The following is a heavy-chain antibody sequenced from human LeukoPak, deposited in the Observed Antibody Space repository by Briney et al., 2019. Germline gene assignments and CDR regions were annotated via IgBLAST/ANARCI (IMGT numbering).Heavy chain of an antibody. D-gene: IGHD3-10*01. Sequence: SETLPLTCSVSGGSISSSAYYWGWIRQPPGQGLEWIGSIYYSGNTYYNPSLKSRVTISVDTSKNQFSLKLSSVTAADTAVYYCARPKRGWFGETRHLYYMDVWGKGTTVTISS. V-gene: IGHV4-39*07. CDR3: ARPKRGWFGETRHLYYMDV. CDR2: IYYSGNT. CDR1: GGSISSSAYY. J-gene: IGHJ6*03.